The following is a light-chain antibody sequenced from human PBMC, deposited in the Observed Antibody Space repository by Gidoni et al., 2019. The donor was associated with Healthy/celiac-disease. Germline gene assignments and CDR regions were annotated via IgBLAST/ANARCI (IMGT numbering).Light chain of an antibody. Sequence: QSALTQPASVSGSPGQSITISCTGTSSDVGGYNYVSWYQQHPGKAPKLMIYEVSNRPSGVSKRCSGSKAGNTASLTISGLQAEDEADYYCSSYTSSSTLGVCGGGTKLTVL. CDR1: SSDVGGYNY. V-gene: IGLV2-14*01. CDR3: SSYTSSSTLGV. J-gene: IGLJ2*01. CDR2: EVS.